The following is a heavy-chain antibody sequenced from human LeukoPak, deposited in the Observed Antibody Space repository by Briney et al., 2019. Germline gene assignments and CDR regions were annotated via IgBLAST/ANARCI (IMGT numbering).Heavy chain of an antibody. J-gene: IGHJ6*03. V-gene: IGHV3-7*01. CDR1: RFTFSSYS. Sequence: GGSLRLSCAASRFTFSSYSMNWVRQAPGKGLEWVANIKQDGSEKYYVDSVKGRFTISRDNAKNSLYLQMNSLRAEDTAVYYCARDNYGSGSYYTLYYYYYMDVWGKGTTVTVSS. CDR3: ARDNYGSGSYYTLYYYYYMDV. D-gene: IGHD3-10*01. CDR2: IKQDGSEK.